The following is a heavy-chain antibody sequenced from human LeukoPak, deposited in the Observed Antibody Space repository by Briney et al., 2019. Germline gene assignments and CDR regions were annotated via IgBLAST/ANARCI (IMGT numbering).Heavy chain of an antibody. J-gene: IGHJ4*02. V-gene: IGHV3-21*01. Sequence: GGSLRLSCAASGFTFSSYSMNWVRQAPGKGLEWVSSISSSSTSIYYADSVKGRFTISRDNAKNSLYLQMNSLRAEDTAVYYCARDSSRATGYFDYWGQGTLVTVSS. CDR3: ARDSSRATGYFDY. CDR2: ISSSSTSI. CDR1: GFTFSSYS.